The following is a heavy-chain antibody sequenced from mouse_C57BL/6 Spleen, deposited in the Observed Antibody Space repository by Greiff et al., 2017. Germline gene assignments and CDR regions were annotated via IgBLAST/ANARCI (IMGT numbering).Heavy chain of an antibody. CDR2: IYPGSGNT. D-gene: IGHD1-1*01. V-gene: IGHV1-66*01. CDR3: AREESNYYGSSYGYFDV. J-gene: IGHJ1*03. CDR1: GYSFTSYY. Sequence: QVQLQQSGPELVKPGASVKISCKASGYSFTSYYIHWVKQRPGQGLEWIGWIYPGSGNTKYNEKFKGKATLSADTSSSTAYMQLSSLTSEDSAVYYCAREESNYYGSSYGYFDVWGTGTTVTVSS.